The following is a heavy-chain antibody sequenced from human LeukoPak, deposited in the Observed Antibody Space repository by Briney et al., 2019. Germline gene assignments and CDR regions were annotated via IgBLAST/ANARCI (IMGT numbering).Heavy chain of an antibody. Sequence: SETLSLTCTVSGGSISSGSYYWSWIRQPVGKGLEWIGRIYTSGSTNYNPSLKSRVTISVDTSKNQFSLKLSSVTAADTAVYYCARERIQLNWFDPWGQGTLVTVSS. CDR3: ARERIQLNWFDP. V-gene: IGHV4-61*02. CDR2: IYTSGST. CDR1: GGSISSGSYY. D-gene: IGHD5-18*01. J-gene: IGHJ5*02.